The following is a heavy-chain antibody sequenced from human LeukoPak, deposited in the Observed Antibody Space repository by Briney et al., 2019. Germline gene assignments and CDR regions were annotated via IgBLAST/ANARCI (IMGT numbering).Heavy chain of an antibody. CDR1: GFTFPSYA. D-gene: IGHD3-10*01. Sequence: GGSLRLSCAASGFTFPSYAMSWVRQAPGKGLEWVSAISGSGGSTYYADSVKGRFTISRDNSKNTLYLQMNSLRAEDTAVYYCAKDPLWFGELLYDYWGQGTLVTVSS. J-gene: IGHJ4*02. CDR2: ISGSGGST. V-gene: IGHV3-23*01. CDR3: AKDPLWFGELLYDY.